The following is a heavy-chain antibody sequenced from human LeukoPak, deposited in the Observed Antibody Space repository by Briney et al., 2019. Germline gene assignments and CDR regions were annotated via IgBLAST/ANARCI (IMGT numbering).Heavy chain of an antibody. CDR2: ISGSGGST. Sequence: GGSLRLSCAASGFTFSSYAMSWVRQPPGKGLEWVSAISGSGGSTYYADSVKGRFTISRDNSKNTLYLQMNSLRAEDTAVYYCAKSYYYGSGSYYNEYFDYWGQGTLVTVSS. CDR1: GFTFSSYA. V-gene: IGHV3-23*01. J-gene: IGHJ4*02. D-gene: IGHD3-10*01. CDR3: AKSYYYGSGSYYNEYFDY.